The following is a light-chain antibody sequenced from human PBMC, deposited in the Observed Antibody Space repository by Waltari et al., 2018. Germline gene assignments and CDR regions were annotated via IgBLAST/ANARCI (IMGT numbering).Light chain of an antibody. CDR3: QQFNNYPLT. V-gene: IGKV1D-13*01. J-gene: IGKJ4*01. Sequence: AIQLTQSPSSLSASVGDTVTNTCRASQGLSSALAWYQQKPGKAPNLLIYDASTLESGVPSRFSGSGSGTDFTLTIISLQPEDFATYYCQQFNNYPLTFGGGTKVEIK. CDR1: QGLSSA. CDR2: DAS.